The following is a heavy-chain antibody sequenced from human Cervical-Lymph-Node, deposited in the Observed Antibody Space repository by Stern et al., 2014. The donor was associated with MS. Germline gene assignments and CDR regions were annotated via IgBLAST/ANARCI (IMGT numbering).Heavy chain of an antibody. D-gene: IGHD6-19*01. V-gene: IGHV2-26*01. CDR3: ARILGYSSGWSPRPHWYFDL. CDR1: GFSLSNARMG. Sequence: QVTLRESGPVLVKPTETLTLTCTVSGFSLSNARMGVSWIRQPPGKALEWLAHLFSDDEKSYSTSLKSRLTISKDTSKSQVVLTMTNMDPVDTATYYCARILGYSSGWSPRPHWYFDLWGRGTLVTVSS. CDR2: LFSDDEK. J-gene: IGHJ2*01.